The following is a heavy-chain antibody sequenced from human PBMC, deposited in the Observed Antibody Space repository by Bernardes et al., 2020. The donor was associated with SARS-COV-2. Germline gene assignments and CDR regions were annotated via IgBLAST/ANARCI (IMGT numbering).Heavy chain of an antibody. J-gene: IGHJ6*03. D-gene: IGHD6-19*01. CDR1: GFTFSSYA. V-gene: IGHV3-30*01. Sequence: GGSLRLSCAASGFTFSSYAMHWVRQAPGKGLEWVAVISYDGSNKYYADSVKGRFTISRDNSKNTLYLQMNSLRAEDTAVYYCAREESSGWYGAGRLYCYMDVWGKGTTVTVSS. CDR3: AREESSGWYGAGRLYCYMDV. CDR2: ISYDGSNK.